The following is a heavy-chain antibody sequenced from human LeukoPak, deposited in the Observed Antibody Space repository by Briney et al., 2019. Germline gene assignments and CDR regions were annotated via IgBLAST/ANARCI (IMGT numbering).Heavy chain of an antibody. CDR1: GFTFSSYA. CDR3: AKYLCLAIIPHYSSGWYGLDY. CDR2: ISGSGGST. V-gene: IGHV3-23*01. D-gene: IGHD6-19*01. J-gene: IGHJ4*02. Sequence: GGSLRLSCAASGFTFSSYAMSWVRQATGEGLVWVSAISGSGGSTYYADYVKGRFTISRDNYKNTLYVQIISPRGKDTAVYYIAKYLCLAIIPHYSSGWYGLDYWGQGTLVTVSS.